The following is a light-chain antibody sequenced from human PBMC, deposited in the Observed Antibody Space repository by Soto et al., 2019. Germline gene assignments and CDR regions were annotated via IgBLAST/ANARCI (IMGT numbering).Light chain of an antibody. Sequence: QSVLTQSASVSGSPGQSITISCTGTSSDVGGSIYVSWYQQHPGKAPKLMIYDVSYRASGVSNRFSGSKSGNSASLTISGLQAEDEADYYCSSYTSINTVIFGGGTKLTVL. V-gene: IGLV2-14*03. CDR3: SSYTSINTVI. J-gene: IGLJ2*01. CDR2: DVS. CDR1: SSDVGGSIY.